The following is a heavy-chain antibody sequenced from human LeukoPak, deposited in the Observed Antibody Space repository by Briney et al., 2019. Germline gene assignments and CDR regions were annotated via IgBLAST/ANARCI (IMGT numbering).Heavy chain of an antibody. CDR1: GDSISSHY. Sequence: SETLSLTCTVSGDSISSHYWSWIRQPSGKGLEWIGYIYDSGSTNYNPSLKSRVTISVDTSKNQFSLKLSSVTAADTAVYYCARFPRYWGQGILVTVSS. J-gene: IGHJ4*02. CDR3: ARFPRY. V-gene: IGHV4-59*11. CDR2: IYDSGST.